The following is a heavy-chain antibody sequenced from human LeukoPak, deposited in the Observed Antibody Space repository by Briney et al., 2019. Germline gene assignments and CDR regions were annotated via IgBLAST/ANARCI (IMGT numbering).Heavy chain of an antibody. D-gene: IGHD3-10*01. CDR3: AKSMARGVPRTPSDY. Sequence: GSLRLSCADSGFTFTNAWMSWVRQAPGKGLEWIGRIKSKTDGGTTDYAAPVKGRFTISRDDSKNTLYLQMNSLKTEDTAVYYCAKSMARGVPRTPSDYWGQGTLVTVSS. V-gene: IGHV3-15*01. CDR1: GFTFTNAW. CDR2: IKSKTDGGTT. J-gene: IGHJ4*02.